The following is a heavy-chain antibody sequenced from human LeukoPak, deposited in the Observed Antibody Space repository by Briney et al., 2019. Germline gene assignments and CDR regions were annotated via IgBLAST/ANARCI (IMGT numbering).Heavy chain of an antibody. CDR1: GFTFSSYA. D-gene: IGHD3-22*01. CDR3: AKDLQLYYYDSSGSDY. V-gene: IGHV3-23*01. CDR2: ISGSGGST. Sequence: PGGSLRLSCAASGFTFSSYAMSWVRQAPGKGLEWVSAISGSGGSTYYADSVKGRFTISRDNSKNTLYLQMNSLRAEDTAVYYCAKDLQLYYYDSSGSDYWGQGTLVTVSS. J-gene: IGHJ4*02.